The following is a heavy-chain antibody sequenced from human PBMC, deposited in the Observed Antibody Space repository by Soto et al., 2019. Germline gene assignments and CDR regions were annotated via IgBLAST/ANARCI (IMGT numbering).Heavy chain of an antibody. J-gene: IGHJ6*02. CDR3: ARTLIAAAGNQDYYYYGMDV. Sequence: QVQLVQSGAEVKKPGASVKVSCKASGYTFTGYYMHWVRQAPGQGLEWMGWINPNSGGTNYAQKFQGWVTMTRDTSISTAYMELSRLRSDDTAVYYCARTLIAAAGNQDYYYYGMDVWGQGTTVTVSS. D-gene: IGHD6-13*01. V-gene: IGHV1-2*04. CDR2: INPNSGGT. CDR1: GYTFTGYY.